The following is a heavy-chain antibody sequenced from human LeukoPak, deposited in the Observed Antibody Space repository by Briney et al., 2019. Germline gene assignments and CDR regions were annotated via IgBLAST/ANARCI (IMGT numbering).Heavy chain of an antibody. CDR2: ISSSSYI. Sequence: GGSLRLSCAASGFTFSSYSMNWVRQAPGKGLEWVSSISSSSYIYYADSVKGRFTISRDNAKNSLYLQMNSLRAEDTAVYYCAKAEYYDILTGYSYFDYWGQGTLVTVSS. D-gene: IGHD3-9*01. CDR3: AKAEYYDILTGYSYFDY. V-gene: IGHV3-21*04. J-gene: IGHJ4*02. CDR1: GFTFSSYS.